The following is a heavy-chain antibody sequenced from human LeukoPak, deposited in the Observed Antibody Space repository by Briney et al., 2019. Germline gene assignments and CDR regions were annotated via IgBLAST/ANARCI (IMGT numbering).Heavy chain of an antibody. Sequence: GESLKISCKGSGYSFTCYWIGWVRQMPGKGLEWMGIIYPGDSDTRYSPSFQGQVTISADKSISTAYLQWSSLKASDTAMYYCARLSSYYDSSGYYYFDYWGQGTLVTVSS. J-gene: IGHJ4*02. CDR1: GYSFTCYW. V-gene: IGHV5-51*01. CDR3: ARLSSYYDSSGYYYFDY. D-gene: IGHD3-22*01. CDR2: IYPGDSDT.